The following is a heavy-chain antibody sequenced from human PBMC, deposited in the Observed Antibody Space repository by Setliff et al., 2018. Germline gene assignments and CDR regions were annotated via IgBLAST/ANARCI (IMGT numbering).Heavy chain of an antibody. Sequence: SETLSLTCTVSGGSISISGYFWGWIRQPPGKGLEWIGSTSYSGTTYSNSSLKSRLSISVDTSKNQFSLRLTSVTAADTAVYYCARSSSFRGPCTGGSCSDFDAWGQGILVTVSS. D-gene: IGHD2-15*01. J-gene: IGHJ4*02. CDR3: ARSSSFRGPCTGGSCSDFDA. CDR2: TSYSGTT. V-gene: IGHV4-39*01. CDR1: GGSISISGYF.